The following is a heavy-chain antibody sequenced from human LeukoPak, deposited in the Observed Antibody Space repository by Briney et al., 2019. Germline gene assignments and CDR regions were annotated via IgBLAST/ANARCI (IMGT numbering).Heavy chain of an antibody. CDR1: GGSFSGYY. J-gene: IGHJ2*01. CDR3: ARSYHDSSGYYPYWYFDL. D-gene: IGHD3-22*01. V-gene: IGHV4-31*11. CDR2: IYYSGST. Sequence: SETLSLTCAVYGGSFSGYYWSWIRQHPGKGLEWIGYIYYSGSTYYNPSLKSRVTISVDTSKNQFSLKLSSVTAADTAVYYCARSYHDSSGYYPYWYFDLWGRGTLVTVSS.